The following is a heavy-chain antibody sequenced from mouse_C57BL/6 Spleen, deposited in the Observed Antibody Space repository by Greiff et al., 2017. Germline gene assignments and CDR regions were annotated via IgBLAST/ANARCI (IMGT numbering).Heavy chain of an antibody. CDR3: ARGGPTVIATSDFDY. J-gene: IGHJ2*01. D-gene: IGHD1-1*01. V-gene: IGHV1-82*01. CDR1: GYAFSSSW. CDR2: IYPGDGDT. Sequence: VQLQESGPELVKPGASVKISCKASGYAFSSSWMNWVKQRPGKGLEWLGRIYPGDGDTNYNGKFKGKATLTADKSSSTAYMQLSSLTSEDAAVYFGARGGPTVIATSDFDYWGQGTTLTVSS.